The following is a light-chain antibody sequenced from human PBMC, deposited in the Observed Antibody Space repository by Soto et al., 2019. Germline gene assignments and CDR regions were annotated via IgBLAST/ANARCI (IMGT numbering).Light chain of an antibody. V-gene: IGKV1-39*01. J-gene: IGKJ1*01. CDR2: VTS. CDR1: QNITKF. Sequence: DIQMTQSPSSLSASVGDRVTVTCRPSQNITKFLNWYQEKPGKAPKVLIYVTSNLENGVSSRFSGSGSGTEFTLTISSLQPEDFATYYCQQTYSAPGTFGQGTRVE. CDR3: QQTYSAPGT.